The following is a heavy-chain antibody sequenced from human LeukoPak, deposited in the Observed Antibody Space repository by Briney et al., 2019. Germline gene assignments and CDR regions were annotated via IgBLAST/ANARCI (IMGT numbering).Heavy chain of an antibody. Sequence: SETLSLTCAVYGGSFSGYYWSWIRQPPGKGLEWIGEINHSGSTNYNPSLKSRVTISVDTSKNQFSLKLSSVTAAYTAVYYCARGLSPLLWFGVYSNWFDPWGQGTLVTVSS. V-gene: IGHV4-34*01. CDR2: INHSGST. CDR1: GGSFSGYY. J-gene: IGHJ5*02. CDR3: ARGLSPLLWFGVYSNWFDP. D-gene: IGHD3-10*01.